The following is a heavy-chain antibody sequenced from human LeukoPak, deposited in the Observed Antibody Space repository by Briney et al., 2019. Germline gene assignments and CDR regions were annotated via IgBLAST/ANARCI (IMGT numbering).Heavy chain of an antibody. CDR3: ARDRGYSYGYVDY. J-gene: IGHJ4*02. CDR1: GGSISSYY. D-gene: IGHD5-18*01. Sequence: TTSETLSLTCTVSGGSISSYYWSWIRQPPGKGLEWIGYIYYSGSTNYNPSLKSRVTISVDTSKNQFSLKLSSVTAADTAVYYCARDRGYSYGYVDYWGQGTLVTVSS. V-gene: IGHV4-59*12. CDR2: IYYSGST.